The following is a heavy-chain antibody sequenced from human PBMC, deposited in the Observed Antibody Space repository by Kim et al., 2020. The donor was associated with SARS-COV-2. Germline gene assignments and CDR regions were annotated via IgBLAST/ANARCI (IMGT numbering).Heavy chain of an antibody. D-gene: IGHD4-17*01. Sequence: PSLTDRVYISVDTSKNQFSLTLSSVTAADTAVYYCARTTVTTHPWYFDLWGRGTLVTVSS. V-gene: IGHV4-4*09. J-gene: IGHJ2*01. CDR3: ARTTVTTHPWYFDL.